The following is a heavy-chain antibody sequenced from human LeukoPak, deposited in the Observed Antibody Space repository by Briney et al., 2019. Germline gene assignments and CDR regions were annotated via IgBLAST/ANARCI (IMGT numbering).Heavy chain of an antibody. D-gene: IGHD1-1*01. Sequence: GGSLRLSCAAAGFTFIDSWMSWVRQAPGKGLEWGSVLYSGGRIHYADSVKGRFIISRNNSKNTLYLQMNSLRAEDTAVYYRARGPGTFDYWGQGTLVTVSS. J-gene: IGHJ4*02. CDR2: LYSGGRI. CDR1: GFTFIDSW. V-gene: IGHV3-66*01. CDR3: ARGPGTFDY.